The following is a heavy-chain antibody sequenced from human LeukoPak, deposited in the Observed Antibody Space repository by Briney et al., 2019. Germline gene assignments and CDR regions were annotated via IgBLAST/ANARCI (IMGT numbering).Heavy chain of an antibody. J-gene: IGHJ4*02. D-gene: IGHD1-26*01. Sequence: RASVKASCKASGYTFTSYGISWVRQAPGQGLEWMGWISAYNGNTNYAQKLQGRVTMTTDTSTSTAYMELRSLRSDDTAVYYCARDHNRQWEPVSDYFDYWGQGTLVTVSS. CDR1: GYTFTSYG. CDR2: ISAYNGNT. CDR3: ARDHNRQWEPVSDYFDY. V-gene: IGHV1-18*01.